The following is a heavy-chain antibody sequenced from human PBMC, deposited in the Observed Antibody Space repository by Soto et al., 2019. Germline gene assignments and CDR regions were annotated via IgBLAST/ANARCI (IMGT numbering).Heavy chain of an antibody. J-gene: IGHJ5*02. D-gene: IGHD3-16*02. Sequence: QVQLVQSGAELKKPGASVKVSCAASGYTFTSNSITWVRQAPGQGLEWMGWISAYNGETSYAEKFQGRLTMTTDTSTSTGYMELRSLRSDDTAVYYCARVWGSYRAPSGGAGFDPWGQGTLVTVSS. V-gene: IGHV1-18*04. CDR2: ISAYNGET. CDR1: GYTFTSNS. CDR3: ARVWGSYRAPSGGAGFDP.